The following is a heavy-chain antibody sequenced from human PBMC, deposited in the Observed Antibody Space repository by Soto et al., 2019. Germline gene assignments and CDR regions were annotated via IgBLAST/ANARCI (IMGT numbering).Heavy chain of an antibody. Sequence: QVQQLESGPGLVKPWDTLSLTCTVSGAYISDFSWSWIRQPAGKGLEWIGRITVNGNTQYNPSFRSRVTMSMDTSRNQFSLNLQAATAADTALYYCARESGENWTYEAHWGQGTLVTVSS. CDR2: ITVNGNT. D-gene: IGHD1-7*01. V-gene: IGHV4-4*07. CDR3: ARESGENWTYEAH. CDR1: GAYISDFS. J-gene: IGHJ1*01.